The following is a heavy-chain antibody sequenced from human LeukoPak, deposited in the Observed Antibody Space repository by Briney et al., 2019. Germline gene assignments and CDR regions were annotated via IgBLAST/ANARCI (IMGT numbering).Heavy chain of an antibody. CDR2: INPNSGGT. D-gene: IGHD5-18*01. CDR1: GYTFTGYY. V-gene: IGHV1-2*06. Sequence: ASVKVSCKASGYTFTGYYMHWVRRAPGQGLEWMGRINPNSGGTNYAQKFQGRVTMTRDTSISTAYMELSRLRSDDTAVYYCAGFTAMVPDYFDYWGQGTLVTVSS. CDR3: AGFTAMVPDYFDY. J-gene: IGHJ4*02.